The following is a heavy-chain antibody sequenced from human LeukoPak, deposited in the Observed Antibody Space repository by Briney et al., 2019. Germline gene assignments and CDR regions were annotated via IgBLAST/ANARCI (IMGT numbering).Heavy chain of an antibody. Sequence: GGSLRLSCAASGFTFTNAWMSWVRQAPGKGLEWVGRIKGKIDGGTTDYADSVKGRFTISRDNSKNTLYLQMNSLRAEDTAVYYCAKDLRSSADSKMGAADYWGQGTLVTVSS. CDR3: AKDLRSSADSKMGAADY. CDR1: GFTFTNAW. D-gene: IGHD1-26*01. CDR2: IKGKIDGGTT. J-gene: IGHJ4*02. V-gene: IGHV3-15*01.